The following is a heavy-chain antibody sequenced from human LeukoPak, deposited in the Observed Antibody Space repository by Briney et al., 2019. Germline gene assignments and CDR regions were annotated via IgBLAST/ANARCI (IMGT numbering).Heavy chain of an antibody. V-gene: IGHV3-23*01. CDR3: ARVNRVTAIQELDY. CDR1: GFTFSNYV. CDR2: IDDSGSST. Sequence: HAGGSLRLSCAASGFTFSNYVMTWVRQAPGKGLEWVSGIDDSGSSTYYADSVKGRFTISRDNSKNTVYLQMNSLRAEDTAVYYCARVNRVTAIQELDYWGQGTLVTVSS. J-gene: IGHJ4*02. D-gene: IGHD2-21*02.